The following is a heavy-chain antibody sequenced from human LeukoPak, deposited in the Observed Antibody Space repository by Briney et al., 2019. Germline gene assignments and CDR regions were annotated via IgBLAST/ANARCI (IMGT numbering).Heavy chain of an antibody. J-gene: IGHJ4*02. CDR1: GLTFSSHA. Sequence: GGSLRLSCVASGLTFSSHAMTWVRQTPGKGLEWVSAISGSGGSTYYADSVKGRFTISRDNSKNALFLQMNSLRAEDTAVYYCAKSGPYCSSTSCNYFDYWGQGTLVTVSS. CDR3: AKSGPYCSSTSCNYFDY. V-gene: IGHV3-23*01. D-gene: IGHD2-2*01. CDR2: ISGSGGST.